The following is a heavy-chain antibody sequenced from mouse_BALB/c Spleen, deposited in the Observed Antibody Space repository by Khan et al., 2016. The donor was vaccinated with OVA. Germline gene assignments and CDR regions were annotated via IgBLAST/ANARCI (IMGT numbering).Heavy chain of an antibody. CDR3: SRGGLGRDMDD. Sequence: QVQLQQSGAEVMKPGASVKISCKTTGYTFSSYWIEWVKQTPGHGLEWIGDILPGSVSIKYNEKFKGKATFTADTSSNTAYIQFSSLTSEDSAVYDCSRGGLGRDMDDWGQGTSVAVSS. CDR1: GYTFSSYW. D-gene: IGHD4-1*01. V-gene: IGHV1-9*01. J-gene: IGHJ4*01. CDR2: ILPGSVSI.